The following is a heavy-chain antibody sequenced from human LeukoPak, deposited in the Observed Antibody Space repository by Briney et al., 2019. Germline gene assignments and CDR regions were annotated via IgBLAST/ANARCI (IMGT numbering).Heavy chain of an antibody. J-gene: IGHJ3*02. CDR3: ARYLRIRGAFDI. CDR1: GYTFTGYY. V-gene: IGHV1-2*02. Sequence: ASVKVSCKASGYTFTGYYMHWVRQAPGQGLEWMGWINPNSGGTNFAQKFQGRVTMTRDTSISTAYMELSRLRSDDTAVYYCARYLRIRGAFDIWGQGTMVTVSS. CDR2: INPNSGGT. D-gene: IGHD4-17*01.